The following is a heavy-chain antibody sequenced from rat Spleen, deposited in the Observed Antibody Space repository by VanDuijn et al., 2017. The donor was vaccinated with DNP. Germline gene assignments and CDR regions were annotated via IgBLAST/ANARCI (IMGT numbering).Heavy chain of an antibody. V-gene: IGHV5-31*01. CDR2: INSTGDNI. J-gene: IGHJ4*01. D-gene: IGHD1-11*01. CDR1: GFIFSNYW. CDR3: TRINYGGYPSYAMDA. Sequence: EVQLVESGGGPVQPGRSLKLSCVASGFIFSNYWMTWIRQAPGKGLEWVASINSTGDNIYYSDSVKGRFSLSRDNAKRPLYLQMNSLRSEDTATYYCTRINYGGYPSYAMDAWGQGTSVTVSS.